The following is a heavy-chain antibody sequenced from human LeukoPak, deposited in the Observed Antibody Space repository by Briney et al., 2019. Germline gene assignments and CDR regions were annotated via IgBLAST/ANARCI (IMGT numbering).Heavy chain of an antibody. V-gene: IGHV1-69*13. CDR3: ASTAILGYCSSTSCPYYYYMDV. J-gene: IGHJ6*03. CDR1: GYTFTSYG. D-gene: IGHD2-2*01. Sequence: SVKVSCKASGYTFTSYGISWVRQAPGQGLEWMGGIIPIFGTANYAQKFQGRVTITAAESTSTAYMELSSLRSEDTAVYYCASTAILGYCSSTSCPYYYYMDVWGKGTTVTISS. CDR2: IIPIFGTA.